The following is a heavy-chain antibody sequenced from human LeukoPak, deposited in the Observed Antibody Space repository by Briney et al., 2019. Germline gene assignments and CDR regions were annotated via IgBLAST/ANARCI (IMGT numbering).Heavy chain of an antibody. Sequence: PSGTLSLTCTVSGASFSGGDQYWHWIRQSPGKGLEWIGSIHPSGSTNYNPSLKSRVTMSVDTSKNQFSLKLSSVTAADTAVYYCAREVVKAADTAAFDIWGQGTMVTVSS. D-gene: IGHD6-13*01. CDR3: AREVVKAADTAAFDI. V-gene: IGHV4-61*08. CDR1: GASFSGGDQY. J-gene: IGHJ3*02. CDR2: IHPSGST.